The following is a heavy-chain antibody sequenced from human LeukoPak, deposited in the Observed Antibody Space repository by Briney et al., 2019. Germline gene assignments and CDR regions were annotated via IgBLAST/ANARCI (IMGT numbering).Heavy chain of an antibody. Sequence: PSETLSLACTVSGGSISSGGYYWSWIRQHPGKGLEWIGYIYYSGSTYYNPSLKSRVTISVDTSKNQFSLKLSSVTAADTAVYYCARGPTGTQFTYYYYGMDVWGQGTTVTVSS. D-gene: IGHD1-1*01. CDR2: IYYSGST. V-gene: IGHV4-31*03. CDR3: ARGPTGTQFTYYYYGMDV. CDR1: GGSISSGGYY. J-gene: IGHJ6*02.